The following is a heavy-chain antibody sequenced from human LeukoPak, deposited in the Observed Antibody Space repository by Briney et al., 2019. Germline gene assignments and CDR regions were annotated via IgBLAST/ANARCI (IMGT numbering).Heavy chain of an antibody. CDR1: GGSFSGYY. CDR3: ARKRADYDFWSGYFAY. CDR2: INHSGST. D-gene: IGHD3-3*01. J-gene: IGHJ4*02. V-gene: IGHV4-34*01. Sequence: SETLSLTCTVYGGSFSGYYWSWIRQPPGKGLEWIGEINHSGSTNYNPSLKSRVTISVDTSKNQFSLKLRSVTAADTAVYYCARKRADYDFWSGYFAYWGQGTLVTVSS.